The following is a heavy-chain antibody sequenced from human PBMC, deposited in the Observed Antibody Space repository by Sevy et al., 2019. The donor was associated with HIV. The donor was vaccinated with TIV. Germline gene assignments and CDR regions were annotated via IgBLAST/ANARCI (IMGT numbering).Heavy chain of an antibody. V-gene: IGHV3-23*01. Sequence: GGSLRLSCAASGFTFNNYAMTWVRQTPGKGLEWVSTIIGGGVSTYYADSAKGRFTISRDSSKNTLYLQMNSLRAGDTAIYFCAKGRRDGYNYPYFDYWGQGTVVTVSS. J-gene: IGHJ4*02. D-gene: IGHD5-12*01. CDR1: GFTFNNYA. CDR3: AKGRRDGYNYPYFDY. CDR2: IIGGGVST.